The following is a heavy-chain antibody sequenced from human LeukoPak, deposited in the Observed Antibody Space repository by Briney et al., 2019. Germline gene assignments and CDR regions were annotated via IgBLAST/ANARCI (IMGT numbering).Heavy chain of an antibody. CDR1: GGTFSSYA. CDR2: IIPIFGTA. V-gene: IGHV1-69*13. J-gene: IGHJ5*02. D-gene: IGHD6-13*01. CDR3: ASEIAAAGTRWFDP. Sequence: SAKVSCKASGGTFSSYAISWVRRAPGQGLVWMGGIIPIFGTANYAQKFQGRVTITADESTSTAYMELSSLRSEDTAVYYCASEIAAAGTRWFDPWGQGTLVTVSS.